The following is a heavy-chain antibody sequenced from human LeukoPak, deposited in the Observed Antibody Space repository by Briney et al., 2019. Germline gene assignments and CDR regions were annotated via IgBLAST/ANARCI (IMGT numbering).Heavy chain of an antibody. D-gene: IGHD3-10*01. J-gene: IGHJ4*02. V-gene: IGHV1-18*01. CDR2: ISVYNGNT. CDR1: GYTFTNYG. Sequence: ASLKVSCKASGYTFTNYGISWVRQAPGQGLEWMGWISVYNGNTKIAQKLQGRVTMTTDTSASTAYVEVRSLRSDDTAVYYCVRDNAGVFDYWGQGSLVTVSS. CDR3: VRDNAGVFDY.